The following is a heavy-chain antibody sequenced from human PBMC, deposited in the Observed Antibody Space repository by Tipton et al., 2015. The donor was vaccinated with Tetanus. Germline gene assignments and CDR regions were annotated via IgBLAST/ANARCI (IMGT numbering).Heavy chain of an antibody. Sequence: QLVQSGAEVKKPGASVKVSCKASGYTFTSYGISWVRQAPGQGLEWMGWISAYNGNTNYAQKLQGRVTMTTDTSTSTAYMELSSLRSGDTAVYYCARDEWFGELGGARWFDPWGQGTLVTVSS. CDR1: GYTFTSYG. D-gene: IGHD3-10*01. V-gene: IGHV1-18*01. J-gene: IGHJ5*02. CDR3: ARDEWFGELGGARWFDP. CDR2: ISAYNGNT.